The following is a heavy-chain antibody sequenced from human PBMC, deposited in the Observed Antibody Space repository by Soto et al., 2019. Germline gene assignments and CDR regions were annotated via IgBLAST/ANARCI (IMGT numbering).Heavy chain of an antibody. D-gene: IGHD1-26*01. CDR1: GGSIYTGGFY. CDR2: IYYTGST. Sequence: SETLSLTCTVSGGSIYTGGFYWSWIRQLPGKGLEWLGYIYYTGSTQYTPSLKSRLSISTDTSDDQFSLRLNSVTAADTAVYYCATSLVTSRARVDYWGQGTPVTVSS. V-gene: IGHV4-31*03. J-gene: IGHJ4*02. CDR3: ATSLVTSRARVDY.